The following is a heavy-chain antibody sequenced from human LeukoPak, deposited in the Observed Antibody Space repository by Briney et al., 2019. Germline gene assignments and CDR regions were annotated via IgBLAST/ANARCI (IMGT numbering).Heavy chain of an antibody. Sequence: GGSLRLSCAASGFTFSSYAMHWVRQAPGKGLEWVAVISYDGSNKYYADSVKGRFTISRDNSKNTLYLQMNSLRAEDTAVYYCASQMADTGGDFDYWGQGTLVTVSS. D-gene: IGHD5-24*01. CDR1: GFTFSSYA. CDR3: ASQMADTGGDFDY. CDR2: ISYDGSNK. V-gene: IGHV3-30-3*01. J-gene: IGHJ4*02.